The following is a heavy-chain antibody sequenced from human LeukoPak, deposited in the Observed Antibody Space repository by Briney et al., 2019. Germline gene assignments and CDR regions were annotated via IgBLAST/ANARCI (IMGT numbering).Heavy chain of an antibody. V-gene: IGHV3-21*01. D-gene: IGHD4-17*01. Sequence: GGSLRLSCAVSGFNFDNSGVIWVRQAPVKGLEWVSSISSSSSYIYYADSVKGRFTISRDNAKNSLYLQMNSLRAEGTAVYYCARDLLTTVTPHFVDYWGQGTLVTVSS. CDR3: ARDLLTTVTPHFVDY. J-gene: IGHJ4*02. CDR1: GFNFDNSG. CDR2: ISSSSSYI.